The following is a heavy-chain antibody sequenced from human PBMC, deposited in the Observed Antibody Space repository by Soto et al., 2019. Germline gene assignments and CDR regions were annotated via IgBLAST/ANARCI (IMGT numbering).Heavy chain of an antibody. CDR1: GYTFDNYW. Sequence: GESLKICCEGSGYTFDNYWIAWVRQMPDKGLEWMGIIYPRDSNIVYNPSFQGQVTISADRSTNTAFLQWGSLKPSDTGIYYCARRDVQMPTIQGFFNFWGQGPLITVSS. D-gene: IGHD1-1*01. CDR2: IYPRDSNI. J-gene: IGHJ4*02. V-gene: IGHV5-51*01. CDR3: ARRDVQMPTIQGFFNF.